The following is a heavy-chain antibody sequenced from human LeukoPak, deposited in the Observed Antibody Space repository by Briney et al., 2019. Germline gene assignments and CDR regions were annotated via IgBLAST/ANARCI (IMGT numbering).Heavy chain of an antibody. CDR1: GFSLSTSGVG. V-gene: IGHV2-5*01. D-gene: IGHD3-22*01. J-gene: IGHJ4*02. Sequence: SGPTLVKPTQTLTLTCTFSGFSLSTSGVGVGWIRQPPGKALEWPALIYWNDDKRYSPSLKSRLTITKDTSKNQVVLTMTNMDPVDTATYYCAQNHYDSSGYVVFDYWGQGTLVTVSS. CDR3: AQNHYDSSGYVVFDY. CDR2: IYWNDDK.